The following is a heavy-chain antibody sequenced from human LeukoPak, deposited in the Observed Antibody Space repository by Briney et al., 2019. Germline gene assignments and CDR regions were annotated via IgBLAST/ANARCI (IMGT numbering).Heavy chain of an antibody. CDR1: GFTLSSYG. CDR3: AKDHPAYSSSWYRFFGAPEIRWEYYYYYMDV. J-gene: IGHJ6*03. CDR2: ISGSGGST. Sequence: GGSLRLSCAASGFTLSSYGMSWVRQAPGKGLEWVSAISGSGGSTYYADSVKGRFTISRDNSKNTLYLQMNSLRAEDTAVYYCAKDHPAYSSSWYRFFGAPEIRWEYYYYYMDVWGKGTTVTISS. D-gene: IGHD6-13*01. V-gene: IGHV3-23*01.